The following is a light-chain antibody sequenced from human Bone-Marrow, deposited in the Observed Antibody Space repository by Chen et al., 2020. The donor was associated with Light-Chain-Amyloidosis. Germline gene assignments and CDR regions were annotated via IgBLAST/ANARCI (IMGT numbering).Light chain of an antibody. V-gene: IGLV3-21*02. CDR1: NIGSTS. J-gene: IGLJ3*02. Sequence: SYVLTQPSSVSEAQGQTATIACGGNNIGSTSVHWYQQTPGQAPLLVVYDDSDRPSGIPERLSGSNSGNTATLTISRVEAGDEADYYCQVWDRSSDRPVFGGGTKLTVL. CDR3: QVWDRSSDRPV. CDR2: DDS.